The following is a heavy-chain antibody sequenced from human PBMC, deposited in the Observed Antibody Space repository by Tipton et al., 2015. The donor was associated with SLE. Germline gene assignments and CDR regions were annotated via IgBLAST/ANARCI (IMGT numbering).Heavy chain of an antibody. Sequence: TLSLTCTVSGGSISSGGYYWSWIRQHPGKGLEWIGYIYYSGSTYYNPSPKSRVTISVDTSKNQFSLKLSSVTAADTAVYYCARVGGGYFTNWFDPWGQGTLVTVSS. CDR3: ARVGGGYFTNWFDP. J-gene: IGHJ5*02. V-gene: IGHV4-31*03. CDR1: GGSISSGGYY. CDR2: IYYSGST. D-gene: IGHD5-18*01.